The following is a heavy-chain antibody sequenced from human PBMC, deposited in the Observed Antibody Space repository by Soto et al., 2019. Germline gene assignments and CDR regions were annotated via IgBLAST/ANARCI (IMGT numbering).Heavy chain of an antibody. Sequence: QVQLVQSGAEVKKPGASVKVSCKASGYTFTSYDINWVRQATGQGLESMGWMNPNSGNTANAQKFQGRVTMTRNTSISTAYMELSSLRSEDTAVYYCARGNEYGGNFDYWGQGTLVTVSS. CDR1: GYTFTSYD. D-gene: IGHD2-15*01. CDR2: MNPNSGNT. J-gene: IGHJ4*02. V-gene: IGHV1-8*01. CDR3: ARGNEYGGNFDY.